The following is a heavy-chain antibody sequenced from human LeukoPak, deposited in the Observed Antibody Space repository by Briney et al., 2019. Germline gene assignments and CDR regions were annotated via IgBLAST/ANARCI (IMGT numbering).Heavy chain of an antibody. D-gene: IGHD4-17*01. CDR2: ITSSAYI. CDR1: GFTFSSYA. V-gene: IGHV3-21*01. CDR3: ARVSGDYYHTVDT. Sequence: PGGPPRLSCAASGFTFSSYAMNWVRQAPGKGLEWVSSITSSAYIYYADSVKGRFTISRDNAKNSLFLQMNSLRVEDTAIYYCARVSGDYYHTVDTWGQGTLVTVSS. J-gene: IGHJ5*02.